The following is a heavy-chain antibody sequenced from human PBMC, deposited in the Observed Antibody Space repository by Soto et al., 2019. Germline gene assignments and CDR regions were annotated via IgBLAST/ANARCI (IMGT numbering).Heavy chain of an antibody. J-gene: IGHJ5*02. D-gene: IGHD3-9*01. CDR3: ATQPYYDTLTGYCS. CDR2: ISGSGGST. V-gene: IGHV3-23*01. CDR1: GFTFSSYA. Sequence: EVQLLESGGGLVQPGGSLRLSCAASGFTFSSYAMSWVRQAPGKGLEWVSAISGSGGSTYYADSVKGRFTISRDNSKNTLYMHMNSLRAEDKAVYYCATQPYYDTLTGYCSWGPGTLVTVAS.